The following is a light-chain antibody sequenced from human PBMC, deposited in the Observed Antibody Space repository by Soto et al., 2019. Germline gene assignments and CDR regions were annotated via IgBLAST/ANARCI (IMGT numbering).Light chain of an antibody. CDR2: NAS. CDR3: QQYSTSSPRYT. CDR1: QSVSSNF. Sequence: EIVLTQSPGTLSLSPGERATLFCRASQSVSSNFLAWYQQKPGQAPRLLIYNASRRAAVIPDRFSGSGSGTDFTLTISRLEPEEFAVYYCQQYSTSSPRYTFGQGTNLEIK. J-gene: IGKJ2*01. V-gene: IGKV3-20*01.